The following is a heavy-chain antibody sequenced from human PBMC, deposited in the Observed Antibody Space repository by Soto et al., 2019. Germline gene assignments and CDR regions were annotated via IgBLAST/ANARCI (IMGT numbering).Heavy chain of an antibody. CDR2: IYWDDDK. D-gene: IGHD4-4*01. Sequence: QITLKESGPALVKPTQTLTLTCTFSGFSLNTGGVGVGWIRQPPGKALEWLALIYWDDDKRYSPSLKSRLSITQDTSKNQVVLTMTNMDPVDTATYYAAHRPASINYPYCFDYWGQGTLVTVSS. CDR3: AHRPASINYPYCFDY. CDR1: GFSLNTGGVG. J-gene: IGHJ4*02. V-gene: IGHV2-5*02.